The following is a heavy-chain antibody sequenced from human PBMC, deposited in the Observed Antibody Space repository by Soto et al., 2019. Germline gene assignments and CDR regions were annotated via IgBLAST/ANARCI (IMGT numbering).Heavy chain of an antibody. CDR3: ARDTEVVIIHYYYYGMDV. Sequence: ASVKASCKNSRYTFTSYGLSWVRQAPEQGLEWMGWISGYNGNTNYAQKVQGRVTMTTDTSTSTAYMELRSLRSDDTAVYYCARDTEVVIIHYYYYGMDVWGQGTTVTV. V-gene: IGHV1-18*01. D-gene: IGHD3-3*01. CDR2: ISGYNGNT. J-gene: IGHJ6*02. CDR1: RYTFTSYG.